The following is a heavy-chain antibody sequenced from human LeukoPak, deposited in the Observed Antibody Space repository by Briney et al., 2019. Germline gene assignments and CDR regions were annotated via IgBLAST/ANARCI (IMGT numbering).Heavy chain of an antibody. CDR3: ARSGITMVRGAFDY. J-gene: IGHJ4*02. CDR2: ISSSSSYI. CDR1: GFTFSSYS. D-gene: IGHD3-10*01. Sequence: GGSLRLSCAASGFTFSSYSMNWVRQAPGKGLEWVSSISSSSSYIYYADSVKGRFTISRDNAKNSLYLQMSSLRAEDTAVYYCARSGITMVRGAFDYWGQGTLVTVSS. V-gene: IGHV3-21*01.